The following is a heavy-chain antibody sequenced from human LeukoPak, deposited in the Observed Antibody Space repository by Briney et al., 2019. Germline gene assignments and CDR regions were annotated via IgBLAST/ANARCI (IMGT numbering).Heavy chain of an antibody. J-gene: IGHJ6*02. CDR3: ARGPWSDVLLWFGELSAHYYYGMDV. CDR1: GGSFSGYY. V-gene: IGHV4-34*01. Sequence: SETLSLTCAVYGGSFSGYYWSWIRQPPGKGLEWIGEINRSGSTNYNPSLKSRVTISVDTSKNQFSLKLSSVTAADTAVYYCARGPWSDVLLWFGELSAHYYYGMDVWGQGTTVTVSS. CDR2: INRSGST. D-gene: IGHD3-10*01.